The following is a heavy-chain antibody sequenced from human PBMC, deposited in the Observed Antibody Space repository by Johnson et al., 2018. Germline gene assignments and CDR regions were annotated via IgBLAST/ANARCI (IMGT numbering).Heavy chain of an antibody. CDR2: IWYDGSQK. CDR1: GFMFSNYG. D-gene: IGHD5-24*01. J-gene: IGHJ6*02. CDR3: ARWDMATIKGYGMDV. V-gene: IGHV3-33*01. Sequence: QVQLQESGGGVVKPGRSLTLSCAASGFMFSNYGMHWVRQAPGKGLEWVAVIWYDGSQKYYADSLKGRFTISRDNSKNTLHLQINSLRVEDTAVYYCARWDMATIKGYGMDVWGQGTTVTVSS.